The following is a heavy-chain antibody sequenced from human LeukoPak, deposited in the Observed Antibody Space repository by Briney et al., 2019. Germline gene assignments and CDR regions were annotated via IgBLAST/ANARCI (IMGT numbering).Heavy chain of an antibody. CDR2: IYSGGST. CDR1: GLTVSSNY. J-gene: IGHJ4*02. Sequence: PGGSLRLSCAASGLTVSSNYMSWVRQAPGKGLEWVSVIYSGGSTYYADSVKGRFTISRDNSKNTLYLQMNSLRAEDTAVYYCARSWGFGELSDWGQGTLVTVSS. CDR3: ARSWGFGELSD. D-gene: IGHD3-10*01. V-gene: IGHV3-66*01.